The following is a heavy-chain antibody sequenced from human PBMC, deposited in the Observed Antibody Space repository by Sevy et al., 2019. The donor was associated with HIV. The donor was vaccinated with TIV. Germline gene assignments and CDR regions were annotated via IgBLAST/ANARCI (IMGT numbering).Heavy chain of an antibody. J-gene: IGHJ4*02. CDR2: ISYDGSNK. CDR1: GFTFSSYA. V-gene: IGHV3-30-3*01. CDR3: ARDREYDFWSGYYDHFDY. Sequence: GGSLRLSCAASGFTFSSYAMDWVRQAPGKGLEWVAVISYDGSNKYYADSVKGRFTISRDNSKNTLYLQMNSLRAEDTAVYYCARDREYDFWSGYYDHFDYWGQGTLVTVSS. D-gene: IGHD3-3*01.